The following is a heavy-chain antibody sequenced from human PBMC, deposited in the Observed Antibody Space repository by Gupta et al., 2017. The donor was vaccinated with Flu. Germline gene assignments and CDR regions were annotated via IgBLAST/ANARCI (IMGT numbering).Heavy chain of an antibody. CDR1: GYPFTSYY. J-gene: IGHJ4*02. Sequence: QVQLVQCGAGVKKPGAQVKGACEGSGYPFTSYYTNWVRQATGQGLEWMGWMNPNSGNTGYAQKFQGRVTMTRNTSISTAYMELSSLRSEDTAVYYCARVYSSGWTHFDYWGQGTLVTVSS. V-gene: IGHV1-8*01. D-gene: IGHD6-19*01. CDR3: ARVYSSGWTHFDY. CDR2: MNPNSGNT.